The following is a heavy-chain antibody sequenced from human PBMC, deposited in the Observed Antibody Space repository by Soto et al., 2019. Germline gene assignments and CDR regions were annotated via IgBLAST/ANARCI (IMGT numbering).Heavy chain of an antibody. Sequence: QVQLVESGGGVVQPGRSLRLSCAASGFTFSSYAMQWVRQAPGKGLERVAVISYDGSNKYYADSVKGRFTISRDNSKNTLYRQMNSLRAEATAVYYCAREKSLYSSRWYGNWFDPWGQGTLVTVSS. J-gene: IGHJ5*02. CDR1: GFTFSSYA. CDR3: AREKSLYSSRWYGNWFDP. V-gene: IGHV3-30-3*01. CDR2: ISYDGSNK. D-gene: IGHD6-13*01.